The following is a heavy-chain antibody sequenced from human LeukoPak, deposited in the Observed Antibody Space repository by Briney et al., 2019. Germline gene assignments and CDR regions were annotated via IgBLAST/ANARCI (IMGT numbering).Heavy chain of an antibody. CDR3: ARAIYYDIMTDYYNYSSYYMDV. Sequence: SVRVSCKAPGGTFNTYAISWVRQAPGQGLECVGRIIPIFGTAKYAQKFQGRVTITADKSTSTAYMELSSLRSEDTAVYYCARAIYYDIMTDYYNYSSYYMDVWGKGTTVTVSS. V-gene: IGHV1-69*06. CDR2: IIPIFGTA. D-gene: IGHD3-9*01. J-gene: IGHJ6*03. CDR1: GGTFNTYA.